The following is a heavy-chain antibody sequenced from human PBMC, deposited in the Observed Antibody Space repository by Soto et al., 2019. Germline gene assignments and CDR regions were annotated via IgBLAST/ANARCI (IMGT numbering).Heavy chain of an antibody. CDR1: GRSITSYY. CDR3: ARTYDSNGYANEFDS. CDR2: IYDNGIT. Sequence: QVVLQESGPGLVKPSETLSLTCSVSGRSITSYYWSWVRQPPGKGLEWIGYIYDNGITSQNPSLKSRVTMSADTSQYQFSLKLTSVTGADTAVYYCARTYDSNGYANEFDSWGQGILVTVTS. V-gene: IGHV4-59*12. J-gene: IGHJ4*02. D-gene: IGHD3-22*01.